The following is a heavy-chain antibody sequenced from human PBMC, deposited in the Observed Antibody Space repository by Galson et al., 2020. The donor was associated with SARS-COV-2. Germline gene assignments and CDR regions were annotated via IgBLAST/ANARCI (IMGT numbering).Heavy chain of an antibody. CDR2: ISGSGGST. V-gene: IGHV3-23*01. Sequence: GESLKISCAASGFTFSSYAMSWVRQAPGKGLEWVSAISGSGGSTYYADSVKGRFTISRDNSKNTLYLQMNSLRAEDTAVYYCAKGGGVTWQYFDYWGQGTLVTVSS. D-gene: IGHD2-21*02. CDR1: GFTFSSYA. J-gene: IGHJ4*02. CDR3: AKGGGVTWQYFDY.